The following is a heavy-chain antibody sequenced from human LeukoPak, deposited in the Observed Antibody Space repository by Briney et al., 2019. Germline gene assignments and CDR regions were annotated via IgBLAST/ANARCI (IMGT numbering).Heavy chain of an antibody. Sequence: SETLSLTCSVSGSSISSGHYWGWIRQPPGKGLEWIASIYHSGGRFETGSTHYSPSLKSRVTISVDTSKNELSLMMTSVTAADTAVYYCARNSSGSSFDRWGQGTLVSVSS. CDR1: GSSISSGHY. D-gene: IGHD1-26*01. V-gene: IGHV4-38-2*02. CDR3: ARNSSGSSFDR. CDR2: IYHSGGRFETGST. J-gene: IGHJ4*02.